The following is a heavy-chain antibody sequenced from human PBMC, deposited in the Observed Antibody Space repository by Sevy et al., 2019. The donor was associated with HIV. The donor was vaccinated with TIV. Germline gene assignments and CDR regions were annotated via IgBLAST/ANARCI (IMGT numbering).Heavy chain of an antibody. V-gene: IGHV1-18*01. CDR2: ISGFNGNK. D-gene: IGHD2-21*01. J-gene: IGHJ4*02. Sequence: ASVKVSCKTSGYAFRNYGIVWVRQAPGQGLEWLGWISGFNGNKHYAEKFQDRVSMTINTANDTFYMDRRSLTSDDTGGYYGARERGKYCDSGFDYWGQGTLVTVSS. CDR1: GYAFRNYG. CDR3: ARERGKYCDSGFDY.